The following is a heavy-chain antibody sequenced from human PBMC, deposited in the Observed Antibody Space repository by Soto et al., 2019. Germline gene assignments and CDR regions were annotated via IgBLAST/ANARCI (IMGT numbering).Heavy chain of an antibody. J-gene: IGHJ6*03. V-gene: IGHV4-39*01. CDR3: AKNLASPHPNYFYYYYMDV. CDR2: ISYSGST. CDR1: GGSIRSSSYY. Sequence: QLQLPESGPGLVKLSQTLSLTCNVSGGSIRSSSYYWGWIRQPPGKGLEWIGHISYSGSTYYNPSLNSRVAISVDTSQNQFSLQLRSVTAADTAMDYSAKNLASPHPNYFYYYYMDVWGKGTTVTVSS.